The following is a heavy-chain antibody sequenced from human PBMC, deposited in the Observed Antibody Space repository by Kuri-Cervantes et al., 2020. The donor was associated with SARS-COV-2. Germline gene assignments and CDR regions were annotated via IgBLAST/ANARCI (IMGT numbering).Heavy chain of an antibody. J-gene: IGHJ6*02. Sequence: ESLKLPCAASGSTFDDYAMHWVRQAPGKGLEWVSSISSSSSYIYYADSVKGRFTISRDNAKNTLYLQMNSLRAEDTAVYYCARDYDFWGGYGMDVWGQGTTVTVSS. CDR1: GSTFDDYA. CDR2: ISSSSSYI. CDR3: ARDYDFWGGYGMDV. V-gene: IGHV3-21*01. D-gene: IGHD3-3*01.